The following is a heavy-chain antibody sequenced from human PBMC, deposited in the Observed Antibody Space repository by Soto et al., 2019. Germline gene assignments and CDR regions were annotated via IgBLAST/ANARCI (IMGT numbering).Heavy chain of an antibody. D-gene: IGHD6-19*01. Sequence: ASVKVSCKASGYTFTSYAMHWVRQAPGQRLEWMGWINAGNGNAKYSQKFQGRVTITRDTSASTAYMELSSLRSEDTAVYYCARWSVAGTGTFDYWGQGTLVTVSS. CDR2: INAGNGNA. CDR1: GYTFTSYA. V-gene: IGHV1-3*01. J-gene: IGHJ4*02. CDR3: ARWSVAGTGTFDY.